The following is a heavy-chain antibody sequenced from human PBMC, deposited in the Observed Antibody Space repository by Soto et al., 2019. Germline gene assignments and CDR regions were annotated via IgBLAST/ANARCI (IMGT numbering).Heavy chain of an antibody. CDR3: ARHAASSGWGYYFDY. V-gene: IGHV3-48*03. D-gene: IGHD6-19*01. CDR1: GFTFSSYE. Sequence: GGSLRLSCAASGFTFSSYEMNWVRQAPGKGLEWVSYISSSGSTIYYADSVKGRFTISRDNAKNSLYLQMNSLRDEDTAVYYCARHAASSGWGYYFDYWGQGTLVTVSS. J-gene: IGHJ4*02. CDR2: ISSSGSTI.